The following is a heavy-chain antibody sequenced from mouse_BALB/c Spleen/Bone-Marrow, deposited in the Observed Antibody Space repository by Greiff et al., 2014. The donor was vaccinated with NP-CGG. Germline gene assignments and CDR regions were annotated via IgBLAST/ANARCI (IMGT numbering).Heavy chain of an antibody. D-gene: IGHD2-4*01. Sequence: VQLQESGPGLVAPSQSLSITCTVSGFSLTSHGVHWVRQPPGKGLEWLGVIWAGGSTNYNSALMSRLSISKDNSKSQVFLKMNSLQTDDTAMYYCASMITTAWFAYWGQGTLVTVSA. V-gene: IGHV2-9*02. CDR3: ASMITTAWFAY. J-gene: IGHJ3*01. CDR1: GFSLTSHG. CDR2: IWAGGST.